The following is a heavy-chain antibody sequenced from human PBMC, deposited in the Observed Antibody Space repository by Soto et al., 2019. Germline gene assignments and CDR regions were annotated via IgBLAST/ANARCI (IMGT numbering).Heavy chain of an antibody. Sequence: GESLRRSCAVSGFTFDYNAMHWVRQAPEKGLEWVSGINWKSDIGYADSVKGRFTISRDNAENSLYLQMNSLRAEDTALYYCAISQDRGGRTTFIYWGQGTQVTVSS. CDR3: AISQDRGGRTTFIY. CDR2: INWKSDI. CDR1: GFTFDYNA. J-gene: IGHJ4*02. V-gene: IGHV3-9*01. D-gene: IGHD3-16*01.